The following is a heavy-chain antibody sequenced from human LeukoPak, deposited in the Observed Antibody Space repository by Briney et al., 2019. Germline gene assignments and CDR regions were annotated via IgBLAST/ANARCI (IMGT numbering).Heavy chain of an antibody. Sequence: PGGSLRLSCVASGFSLRSYGMNWVRQAAGKGLEWVAAISGTGYVTYYADSVKGRLTISSDPSNNTLFLQMTSLRAEDTAVHYCAKGAWGAGIYYLDHWGQGTHVIVSS. CDR1: GFSLRSYG. CDR2: ISGTGYVT. D-gene: IGHD2/OR15-2a*01. CDR3: AKGAWGAGIYYLDH. V-gene: IGHV3-23*01. J-gene: IGHJ4*02.